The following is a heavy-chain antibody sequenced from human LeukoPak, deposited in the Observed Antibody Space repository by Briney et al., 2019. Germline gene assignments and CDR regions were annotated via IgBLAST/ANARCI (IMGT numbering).Heavy chain of an antibody. V-gene: IGHV1-46*01. CDR1: GYTFTSYY. J-gene: IGHJ2*01. CDR3: ARDAGGPGPGYSSSWSLSPHWYFDL. Sequence: ASVKVSCKASGYTFTSYYMHWVRQAPGQGLEWMGIINPSGGSTSYAQKFQGRVTMTRDTSTSTVYMELSSLRSEDTAVYYCARDAGGPGPGYSSSWSLSPHWYFDLWGRGTLVTVSS. CDR2: INPSGGST. D-gene: IGHD6-13*01.